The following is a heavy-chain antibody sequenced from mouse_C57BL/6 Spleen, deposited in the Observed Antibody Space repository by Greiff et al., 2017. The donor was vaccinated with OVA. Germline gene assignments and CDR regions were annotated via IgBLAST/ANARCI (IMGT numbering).Heavy chain of an antibody. CDR1: GYTFTDYY. Sequence: QVQLQQSGAELVRPGASVKLSCKASGYTFTDYYINWVKQRPGQGLEWIARIYPGSGNTYYNEKFKGKATLTAEKSSSTAYMQLSSLTSEDSAVYFCASYDYAMDYWGQGTSVTVSS. V-gene: IGHV1-76*01. D-gene: IGHD1-1*01. CDR3: ASYDYAMDY. CDR2: IYPGSGNT. J-gene: IGHJ4*01.